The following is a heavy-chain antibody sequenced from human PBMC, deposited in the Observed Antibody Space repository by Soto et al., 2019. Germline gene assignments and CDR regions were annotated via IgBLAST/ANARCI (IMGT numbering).Heavy chain of an antibody. J-gene: IGHJ4*02. D-gene: IGHD6-19*01. CDR1: GGSFSNYI. Sequence: QVHLVQSGAEVKKPGSSVKVSCTASGGSFSNYIFAWVRQAPGQGLEWMGGTIPMFATAQYAQKLQGRVTITADESTSTLYMDLTSLTSDDTAVYYCARGLFGQQWLVGFDTWGQGTLVTVSS. V-gene: IGHV1-69*01. CDR3: ARGLFGQQWLVGFDT. CDR2: TIPMFATA.